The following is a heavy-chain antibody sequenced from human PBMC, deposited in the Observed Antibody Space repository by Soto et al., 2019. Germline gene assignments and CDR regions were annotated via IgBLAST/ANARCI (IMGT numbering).Heavy chain of an antibody. Sequence: QVQLQESGPGLVKPSVTLSLICTVSGGSISSYYWSWIRQPPGKGLEWIGFIFYSGSTSYNPSLKSRVTISIDTSEYQFSLKLNSVTAADTAVYYCASMIGDPVLSFDSWGQGTLVAVSS. CDR3: ASMIGDPVLSFDS. V-gene: IGHV4-59*01. CDR2: IFYSGST. D-gene: IGHD3-10*02. J-gene: IGHJ5*01. CDR1: GGSISSYY.